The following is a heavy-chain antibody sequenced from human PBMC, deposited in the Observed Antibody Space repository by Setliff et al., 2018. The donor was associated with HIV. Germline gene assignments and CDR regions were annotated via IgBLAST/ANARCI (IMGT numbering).Heavy chain of an antibody. J-gene: IGHJ4*02. CDR3: ARGRSGTYDSSAYYFMNY. D-gene: IGHD3-22*01. CDR1: GYTFVSYG. Sequence: GASVKVSCKASGYTFVSYGISWLRQAPGQGPEWVGWIIPIFGTANYAQKFQGRVTITADESTSTASMELSSLRSEDTAVYYCARGRSGTYDSSAYYFMNYWGQGTLVTVSS. V-gene: IGHV1-69*13. CDR2: IIPIFGTA.